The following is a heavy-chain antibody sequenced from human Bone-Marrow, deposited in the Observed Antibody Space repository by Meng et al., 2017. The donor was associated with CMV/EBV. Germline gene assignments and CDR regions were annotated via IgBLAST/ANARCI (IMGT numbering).Heavy chain of an antibody. CDR1: GYTFTGYY. V-gene: IGHV1-2*06. J-gene: IGHJ2*01. D-gene: IGHD2-2*02. CDR3: AGDSRHCTSASCYSWYFDL. CDR2: INPNSGAT. Sequence: QVQLVQSGAEVKKPGASVKFACRASGYTFTGYYMHWVRQTPGQGLEWMGRINPNSGATEYAQNFQGRVTMTRDTSISTAYMELSRLRSDDTAVYYCAGDSRHCTSASCYSWYFDLWGRGTLVTVSS.